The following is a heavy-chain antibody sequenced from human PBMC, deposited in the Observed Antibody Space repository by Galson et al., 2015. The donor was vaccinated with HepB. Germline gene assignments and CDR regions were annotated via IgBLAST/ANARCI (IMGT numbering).Heavy chain of an antibody. Sequence: SLRLSCAASGFTFSSYSMNWVRQAPGKGLEWVSYISSSSSTIYYADSVKGRFTISRDNAKNSLYLQMNSLRAEDTAVYYCARDSGPAYYYYMDVWGKGTTVTVSS. CDR1: GFTFSSYS. J-gene: IGHJ6*03. CDR2: ISSSSSTI. V-gene: IGHV3-48*01. CDR3: ARDSGPAYYYYMDV. D-gene: IGHD1-26*01.